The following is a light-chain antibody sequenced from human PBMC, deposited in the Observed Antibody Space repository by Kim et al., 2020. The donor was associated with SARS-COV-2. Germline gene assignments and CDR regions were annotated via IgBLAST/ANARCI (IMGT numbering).Light chain of an antibody. CDR3: QHYYRSAPIT. Sequence: DIRMTQSPSSLSASVGDRVTITCRASQDINYSLAWYQQKPGKAPKVLLYAVHILESGVPSRFSGSGSGTEYTLTISSLQPEDAATYYCQHYYRSAPITVGQATRLEI. J-gene: IGKJ5*01. CDR2: AVH. V-gene: IGKV1-NL1*01. CDR1: QDINYS.